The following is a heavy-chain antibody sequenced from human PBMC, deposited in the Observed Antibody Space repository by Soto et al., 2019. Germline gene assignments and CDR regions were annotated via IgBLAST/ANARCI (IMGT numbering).Heavy chain of an antibody. D-gene: IGHD6-13*01. J-gene: IGHJ6*02. CDR2: IYYSGST. CDR3: ARDLWGYSSSWDSIYYYGMDV. V-gene: IGHV4-59*01. Sequence: SETLSLTCTVSGGSISSYYWSWIRQPPGKGLEWIGYIYYSGSTNYNPSLKSRVTISVDTSKNQFSLRLSSVTAADTAAYYCARDLWGYSSSWDSIYYYGMDVWGQGTTVTVSS. CDR1: GGSISSYY.